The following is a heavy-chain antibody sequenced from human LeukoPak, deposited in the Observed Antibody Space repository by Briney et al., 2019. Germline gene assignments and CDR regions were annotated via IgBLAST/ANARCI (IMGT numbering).Heavy chain of an antibody. J-gene: IGHJ3*02. CDR1: GFTFSNYA. V-gene: IGHV3-23*01. Sequence: GGSLRLSCAASGFTFSNYAMNWIGQAPGKGLEWVSHITGSGDNSYYTDSVKGRFTLSRDNSKNTLFLQMNSLRAEDTAVYYCTRDEGLVAGIWRALDIWGQGTMVTVSS. CDR2: ITGSGDNS. D-gene: IGHD6-19*01. CDR3: TRDEGLVAGIWRALDI.